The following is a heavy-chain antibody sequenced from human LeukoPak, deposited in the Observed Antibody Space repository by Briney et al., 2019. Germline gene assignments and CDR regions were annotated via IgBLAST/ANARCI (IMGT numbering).Heavy chain of an antibody. J-gene: IGHJ4*02. CDR2: IYTSGST. CDR1: GGSISSGSYY. D-gene: IGHD4-11*01. CDR3: ASLAPADYSIDY. Sequence: PSETLSLTCTVSGGSISSGSYYWSWIRQPAGKGLEWTGRIYTSGSTNYNPSLKSRVTISVDTSKNQFSLKLSSVTAADTAVYYCASLAPADYSIDYWGQGTLVTVSS. V-gene: IGHV4-61*02.